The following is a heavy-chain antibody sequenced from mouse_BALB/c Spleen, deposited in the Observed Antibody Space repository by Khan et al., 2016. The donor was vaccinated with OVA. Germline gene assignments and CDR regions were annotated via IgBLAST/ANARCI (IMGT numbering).Heavy chain of an antibody. J-gene: IGHJ4*01. CDR1: GFSLTSYG. CDR3: ARIFIGATDYAMDY. CDR2: IWSGGST. V-gene: IGHV2-2*02. Sequence: QVQLKESGPGLVQPSQSLSITCTVSGFSLTSYGVHWVRQSPGKGLEWLGVIWSGGSTDYNAAFISRLSISKDNSKSQVFFKMNRLQANDTAIYCGARIFIGATDYAMDYWGQGTSVTVSS. D-gene: IGHD2-14*01.